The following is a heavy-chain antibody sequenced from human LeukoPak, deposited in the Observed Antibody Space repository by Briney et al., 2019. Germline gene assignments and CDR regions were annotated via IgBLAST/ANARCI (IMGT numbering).Heavy chain of an antibody. V-gene: IGHV3-15*01. D-gene: IGHD3-3*01. Sequence: GGSLRLSCAASGFTFSNAWMSWVRQAPGKGLEWVGRIKSKTDGGTTDYAAPVKGRFTISRDDSKNTLYLRMNSLKTEDTAVYYCTTEDEWLSPFDYWGQGTLVTVSS. CDR1: GFTFSNAW. CDR3: TTEDEWLSPFDY. CDR2: IKSKTDGGTT. J-gene: IGHJ4*02.